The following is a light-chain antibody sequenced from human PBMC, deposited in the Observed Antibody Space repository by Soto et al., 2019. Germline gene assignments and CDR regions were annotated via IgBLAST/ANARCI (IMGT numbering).Light chain of an antibody. Sequence: EIVLTQSPGTLSLSPGERATLSCRASQSVSSSYLAWYQQKPGQPPRLLISDASSRATGIPDRFSGSGSGTDFTLTINSLEPEDFAVYYCQQYGRSPPSWTFGQGTKVEIK. CDR1: QSVSSSY. CDR2: DAS. J-gene: IGKJ1*01. V-gene: IGKV3-20*01. CDR3: QQYGRSPPSWT.